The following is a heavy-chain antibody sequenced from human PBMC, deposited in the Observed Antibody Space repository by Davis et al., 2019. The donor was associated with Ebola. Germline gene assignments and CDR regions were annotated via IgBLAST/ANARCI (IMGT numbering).Heavy chain of an antibody. CDR2: ISGSGGST. D-gene: IGHD2-21*01. CDR1: GFTFSSYA. CDR3: ARDRGDLAIPFDY. V-gene: IGHV3-23*01. Sequence: GESLKISCAASGFTFSSYAMSWVRQAPGKGLEWVSAISGSGGSTYYADSVKGRFTISRDNAKNSLYLQMNSLRDEDTAVYYCARDRGDLAIPFDYWGQGTLVTVSS. J-gene: IGHJ4*02.